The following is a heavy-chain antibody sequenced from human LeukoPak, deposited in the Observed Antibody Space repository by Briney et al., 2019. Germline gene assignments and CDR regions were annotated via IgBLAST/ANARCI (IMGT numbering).Heavy chain of an antibody. CDR3: ARSDRELTDY. D-gene: IGHD1-26*01. V-gene: IGHV3-21*01. J-gene: IGHJ4*02. Sequence: PGGSLRLPCAASGFTFSTYGMNWVRQAPGKGLEWVSSISSSGTYIYYADSVKGRFTISRDNAKNSLYLQMNSLRAEDTAMYYCARSDRELTDYWGQGTLVTVSS. CDR1: GFTFSTYG. CDR2: ISSSGTYI.